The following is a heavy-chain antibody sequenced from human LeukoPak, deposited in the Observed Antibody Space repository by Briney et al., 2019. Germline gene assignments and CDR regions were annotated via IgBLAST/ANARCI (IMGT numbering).Heavy chain of an antibody. CDR1: GFTFSSYE. CDR2: ISTGASTI. J-gene: IGHJ4*02. CDR3: VRWGVAADMQD. D-gene: IGHD2-2*01. V-gene: IGHV3-48*03. Sequence: GGSLRLSCAASGFTFSSYEMNWVRQAPGKGLERVSYISTGASTIYYADSVRGRFTISRDNAKNSLYLQMDSLRVEETALYYCVRWGVAADMQDWGQGTPVTVSS.